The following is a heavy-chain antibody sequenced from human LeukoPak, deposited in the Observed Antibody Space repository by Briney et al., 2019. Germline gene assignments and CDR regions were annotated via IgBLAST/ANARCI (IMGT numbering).Heavy chain of an antibody. CDR2: IQQNGGGK. J-gene: IGHJ4*02. CDR3: ATGGDLYCTTANCLPFDY. Sequence: GGSLRLSCAASGITFDSYWMSWVRQAPGKGLEGVANIQQNGGGKHYVDSVKGRFAISRDNAKNSLYLQMDNLRAEDTAVYYCATGGDLYCTTANCLPFDYWGQGTLVTVSS. CDR1: GITFDSYW. V-gene: IGHV3-7*01. D-gene: IGHD2-8*01.